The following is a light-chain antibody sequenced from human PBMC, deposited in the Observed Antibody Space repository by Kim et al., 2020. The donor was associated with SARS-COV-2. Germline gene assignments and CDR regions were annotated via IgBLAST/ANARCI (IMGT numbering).Light chain of an antibody. CDR3: QQYGSSPLT. V-gene: IGKV3-20*01. J-gene: IGKJ4*01. Sequence: LSPGERATLSCRASQRISNSYLAWYQQKPGQAPRLLIYGASSRATGIPDRFSGSGSGTDFTFSISRLEPEDFAVYYCQQYGSSPLTFGGGTKLEI. CDR1: QRISNSY. CDR2: GAS.